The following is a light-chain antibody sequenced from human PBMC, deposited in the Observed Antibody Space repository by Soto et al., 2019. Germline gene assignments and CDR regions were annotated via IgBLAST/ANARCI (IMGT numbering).Light chain of an antibody. CDR2: ATS. J-gene: IGKJ2*01. CDR3: QRNA. V-gene: IGKV3-20*01. Sequence: EIVLTQSPGTLSLSPGERATLSCRASQSISSDSLAWYQQKPGQPPRLLIYATSSRATGIPDRFSGSGSGTDFTLTISRLEPEDCAVYYCQRNAFGQGTKLEI. CDR1: QSISSDS.